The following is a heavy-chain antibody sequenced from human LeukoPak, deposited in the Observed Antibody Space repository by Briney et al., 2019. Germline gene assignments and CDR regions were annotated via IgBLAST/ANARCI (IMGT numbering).Heavy chain of an antibody. D-gene: IGHD3-22*01. CDR1: GFTVSSSY. J-gene: IGHJ4*02. CDR3: AEPEGGYYDIRPD. Sequence: GGSLRLSCAASGFTVSSSYMSWVRQAPGKGPECVSVIYPGGTTYYADSVKGRFTISRDNSKNTLYLHMNSLRAEDTAVYYCAEPEGGYYDIRPDRGQGTLVTVSS. V-gene: IGHV3-53*01. CDR2: IYPGGTT.